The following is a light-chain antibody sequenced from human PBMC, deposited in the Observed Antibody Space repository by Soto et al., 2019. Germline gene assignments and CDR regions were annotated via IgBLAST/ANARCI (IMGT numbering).Light chain of an antibody. J-gene: IGLJ3*02. Sequence: QSVLTQPPSVSGAPGQRVTISCTGSSSNIGEGYDVHWYQVVPGTAPKLLIYGDTNRPSGVPDRFSGSKSGSSASLAITGLQAADEADYYCQSYDTSLNDLEGVFGGGTKVTVL. CDR2: GDT. V-gene: IGLV1-40*01. CDR3: QSYDTSLNDLEGV. CDR1: SSNIGEGYD.